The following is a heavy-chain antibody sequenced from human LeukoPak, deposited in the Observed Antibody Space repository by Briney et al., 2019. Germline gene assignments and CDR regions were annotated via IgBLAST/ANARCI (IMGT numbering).Heavy chain of an antibody. CDR1: GGSISSSSYY. J-gene: IGHJ5*02. V-gene: IGHV4-39*07. Sequence: SETLSLTCTVSGGSISSSSYYWSWIRQPPGKGLEWIGEINHSGSTNYNPSLKSRVTISVDTSKNQFSLKLSSVTAADTAVYYCATRGFYGFDPWGQGTLVTVSS. D-gene: IGHD3-3*01. CDR3: ATRGFYGFDP. CDR2: INHSGST.